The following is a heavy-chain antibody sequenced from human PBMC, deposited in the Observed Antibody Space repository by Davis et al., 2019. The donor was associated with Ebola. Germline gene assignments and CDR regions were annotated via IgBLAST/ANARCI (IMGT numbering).Heavy chain of an antibody. D-gene: IGHD6-19*01. CDR2: INPSAGST. CDR1: GYTFTSYY. Sequence: ASVKVSCKASGYTFTSYYMHWVRQAPGQGLEWMGIINPSAGSTSYAQKFQGRVTITADKSTSTAYMELSSLRSEDTAVYYCARDLGAVAGTWGGDYWGQGTLVTVSS. J-gene: IGHJ4*02. CDR3: ARDLGAVAGTWGGDY. V-gene: IGHV1-46*01.